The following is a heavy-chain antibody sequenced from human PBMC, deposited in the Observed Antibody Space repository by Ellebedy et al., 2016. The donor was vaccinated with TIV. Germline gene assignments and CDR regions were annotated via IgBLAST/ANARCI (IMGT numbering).Heavy chain of an antibody. Sequence: PGGSLRLSCAASGFTFSSYSMNWVRQAPGKGLEWVSSISSSSSYIYYADSVKGRFTISRDNAKNSLYLKMNSLRAEDTAVYYCARDPPYYYGSGSYLNDAFDIWGQGTMVTVSS. J-gene: IGHJ3*02. CDR2: ISSSSSYI. CDR1: GFTFSSYS. D-gene: IGHD3-10*01. CDR3: ARDPPYYYGSGSYLNDAFDI. V-gene: IGHV3-21*01.